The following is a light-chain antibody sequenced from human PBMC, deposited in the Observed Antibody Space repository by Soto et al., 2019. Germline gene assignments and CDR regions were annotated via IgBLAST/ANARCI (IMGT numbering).Light chain of an antibody. Sequence: EIVLTQSPGTLSLSPGERLTLSCRTSQSLSTRSLAWYQQKPGQAPSLLIYEASTRAPGTPDRFSGSGSGTDFTLTISSLEPEDFAVYYCQQRSNWPPGTFGGGTKVDIK. CDR1: QSLSTRS. V-gene: IGKV3D-20*02. CDR2: EAS. CDR3: QQRSNWPPGT. J-gene: IGKJ4*01.